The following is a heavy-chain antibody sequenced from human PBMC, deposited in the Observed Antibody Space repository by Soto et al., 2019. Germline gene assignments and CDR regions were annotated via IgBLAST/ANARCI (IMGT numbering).Heavy chain of an antibody. CDR3: ARDPADSMIGIDY. CDR1: GYTFTDYF. J-gene: IGHJ4*02. V-gene: IGHV1-2*02. Sequence: LKVSCKASGYTFTDYFMHWVRQAPGQGLEWMGWINGNSGGTSYAQKFQGRVAMTRDTSISTAYMELSSLTFDDTAVYYCARDPADSMIGIDYWGQGTLVTVSS. CDR2: INGNSGGT. D-gene: IGHD3-16*01.